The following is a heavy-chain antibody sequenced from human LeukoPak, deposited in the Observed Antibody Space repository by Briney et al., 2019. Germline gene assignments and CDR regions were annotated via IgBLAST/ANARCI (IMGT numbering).Heavy chain of an antibody. CDR1: GGSISSGGYY. J-gene: IGHJ3*02. CDR3: ARRRLSGRAFDI. CDR2: IYHSGST. Sequence: PSETLSLTCTVSGGSISSGGYYWSWLRQPPGKGLEWVGDIYHSGSTYYNPSLKSRVTISVDRSKNQFSLKLTSVTAADTAVYYCARRRLSGRAFDICGQGTMVTVSS. D-gene: IGHD3-10*01. V-gene: IGHV4-30-2*02.